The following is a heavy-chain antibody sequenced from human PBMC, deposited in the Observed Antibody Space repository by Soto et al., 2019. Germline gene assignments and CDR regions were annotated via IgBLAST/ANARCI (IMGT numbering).Heavy chain of an antibody. Sequence: PGESLKISCKGSGYGFTSYWIGWVRQMPGKGLEWMGIIYPGDSDTRYSPSFQGQVTISADKSISTAYLQWSSLKASDTAMYYCARSGPYYDILTGYYPYYYYYGMDVWGQGTTVTVSS. CDR2: IYPGDSDT. V-gene: IGHV5-51*01. CDR3: ARSGPYYDILTGYYPYYYYYGMDV. CDR1: GYGFTSYW. J-gene: IGHJ6*02. D-gene: IGHD3-9*01.